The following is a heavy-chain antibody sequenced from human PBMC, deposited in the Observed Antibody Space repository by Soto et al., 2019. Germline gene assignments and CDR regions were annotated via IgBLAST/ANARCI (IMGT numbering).Heavy chain of an antibody. CDR3: AGRVTTAASLDY. J-gene: IGHJ4*02. CDR1: GLSVSNNH. V-gene: IGHV3-53*01. Sequence: VQLVESGGGLIQPGGSLRLSCAASGLSVSNNHMTWVRQAPGKGLEWVSLIHGGGSAYYADSVKGRFTISRDNSKNTLYLQMDSLRAEDTAIYYCAGRVTTAASLDYCGQGTLVTVSS. CDR2: IHGGGSA. D-gene: IGHD1-1*01.